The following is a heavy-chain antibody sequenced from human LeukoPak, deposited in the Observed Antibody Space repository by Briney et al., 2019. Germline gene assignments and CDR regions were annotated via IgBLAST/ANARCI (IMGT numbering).Heavy chain of an antibody. D-gene: IGHD1-26*01. V-gene: IGHV4-39*01. CDR1: GGSISSGNYY. CDR3: ARHSGSYRPFDY. CDR2: INHSGST. J-gene: IGHJ4*02. Sequence: SETLSLTCTVSGGSISSGNYYWSWIRQPPGKGLEWIGEINHSGSTNYNPSLKSRVTISVDTSKNQFSLKLSSVTAADTAVYYCARHSGSYRPFDYWGQGTLVTVSS.